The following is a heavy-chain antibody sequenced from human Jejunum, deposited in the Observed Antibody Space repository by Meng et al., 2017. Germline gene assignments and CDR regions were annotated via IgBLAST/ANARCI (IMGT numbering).Heavy chain of an antibody. Sequence: ESLKISCAASGFTFRSSWMTWVRQAPGKGLEWVANIKHDGSDNHYVDSVKGRFTISRDNAKNSVYLQMNSLRAEDTAVYYCARGWGAPDYWGQGTLVTVSS. D-gene: IGHD1-26*01. CDR1: GFTFRSSW. CDR2: IKHDGSDN. CDR3: ARGWGAPDY. J-gene: IGHJ4*02. V-gene: IGHV3-7*01.